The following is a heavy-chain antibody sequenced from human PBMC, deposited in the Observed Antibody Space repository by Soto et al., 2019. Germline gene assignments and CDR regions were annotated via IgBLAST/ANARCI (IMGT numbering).Heavy chain of an antibody. CDR3: ARDKGYDFRSGYQGSPNYYGMDV. D-gene: IGHD3-3*01. J-gene: IGHJ6*02. V-gene: IGHV4-59*01. Sequence: SETLSLTCTVSGGSISSYYWSWIRQPPGKGLEWIGYIYYSGSTNYNPSLKSRVTISVDTSKNQFSLKLSSVTAADTAVYYCARDKGYDFRSGYQGSPNYYGMDVWGQGTTVTVSS. CDR2: IYYSGST. CDR1: GGSISSYY.